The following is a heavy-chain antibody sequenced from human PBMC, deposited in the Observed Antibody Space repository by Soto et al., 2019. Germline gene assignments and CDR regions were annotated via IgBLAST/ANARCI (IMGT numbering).Heavy chain of an antibody. D-gene: IGHD2-15*01. V-gene: IGHV3-49*04. Sequence: GALRVSITAPGLTCGDYAMRWVRQAPGKGLEWISFIRNKAYRGTTKYAASVRGRFTISRDDSKSIAYLQMNSLKTEDTAVYYCTRGDMALNDYWGQGTLVTVSS. CDR3: TRGDMALNDY. CDR1: GLTCGDYA. J-gene: IGHJ4*02. CDR2: IRNKAYRGTT.